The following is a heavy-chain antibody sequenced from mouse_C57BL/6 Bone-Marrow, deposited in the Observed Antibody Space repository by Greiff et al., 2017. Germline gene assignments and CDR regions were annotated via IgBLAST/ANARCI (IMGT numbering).Heavy chain of an antibody. Sequence: DVHLVESGGGLVQPGGSLKLSCAASGFTFSDYYMYWVRQTPEKRLEWVAYISNGGGSTYYPDTVKGRFTISRDNAKNTLYLQMSRLKSEDTAMYYCARHRTGTRYFDVWGTGTTVTVSS. J-gene: IGHJ1*03. D-gene: IGHD4-1*01. V-gene: IGHV5-12*01. CDR3: ARHRTGTRYFDV. CDR1: GFTFSDYY. CDR2: ISNGGGST.